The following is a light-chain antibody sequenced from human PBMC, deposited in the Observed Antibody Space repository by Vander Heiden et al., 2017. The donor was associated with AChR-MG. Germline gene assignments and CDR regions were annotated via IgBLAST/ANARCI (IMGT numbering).Light chain of an antibody. J-gene: IGKJ3*01. CDR1: QGVDNY. Sequence: DLQITPSPSSLSASVGDRVTITCRASQGVDNYLAWYQHKPGKVPKVLIYAASTLQSGVPSRFSGSGSGTDFTLTINSLQPEDAATYYCQIDSSAPQTFGPGTKVDI. CDR3: QIDSSAPQT. V-gene: IGKV1-27*01. CDR2: AAS.